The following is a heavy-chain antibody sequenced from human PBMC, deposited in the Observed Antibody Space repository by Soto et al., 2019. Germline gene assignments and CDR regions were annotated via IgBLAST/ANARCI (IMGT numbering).Heavy chain of an antibody. D-gene: IGHD6-25*01. V-gene: IGHV1-46*01. Sequence: QVQLVQSGAEMKRPGASVILSCKASGYIFTTYSIHWVRQTAGQGLEWMAKVDPSDGSTGYEQKFRGRVSMAWDTSTGTVSMEVSSLTSDDTATYYCARVRSSGREFDYWGQGTQVTVSS. CDR2: VDPSDGST. CDR3: ARVRSSGREFDY. J-gene: IGHJ4*02. CDR1: GYIFTTYS.